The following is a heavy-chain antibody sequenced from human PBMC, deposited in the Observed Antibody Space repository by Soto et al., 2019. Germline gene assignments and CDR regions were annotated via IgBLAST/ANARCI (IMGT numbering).Heavy chain of an antibody. CDR2: IYYSGST. V-gene: IGHV4-59*01. D-gene: IGHD3-10*01. CDR3: ARGFSSWGSGIDI. Sequence: SETPSLSCTVCGGSICSYYWSGIRQHPGKGLEWIGYIYYSGSTNYNPSLKSRVTISVDTSKNQFSLKLSSVTAADTAVYYCARGFSSWGSGIDIWGQGTMVTVSS. J-gene: IGHJ3*02. CDR1: GGSICSYY.